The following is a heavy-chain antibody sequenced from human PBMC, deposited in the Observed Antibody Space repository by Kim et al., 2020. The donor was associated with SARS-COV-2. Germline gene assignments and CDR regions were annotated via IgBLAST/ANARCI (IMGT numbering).Heavy chain of an antibody. D-gene: IGHD3-16*02. CDR1: GFTLSSYG. V-gene: IGHV3-30*18. Sequence: GGSLRLSCAASGFTLSSYGMHWVRQAPGKGLEWVAVISYDGSNKYYADSVKGRFTISRDNSKNTLYLQMNSLRAEDTAVYYCAKDLYDYVWGSYRPSLDYWGQGTLVTVSS. J-gene: IGHJ4*02. CDR2: ISYDGSNK. CDR3: AKDLYDYVWGSYRPSLDY.